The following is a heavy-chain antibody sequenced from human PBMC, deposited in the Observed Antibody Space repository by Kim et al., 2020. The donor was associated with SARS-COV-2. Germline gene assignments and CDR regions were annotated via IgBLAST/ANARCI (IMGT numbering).Heavy chain of an antibody. D-gene: IGHD3-10*01. Sequence: SETLSLTCTVSGGSISRYYWNWIRQPPGKGLEWIGFIYISEYTNYNPSLKSRVTISVDMSKNQFSLNVRSLTPADTPVSYCARGIPPTNYFQYWGQGTLV. J-gene: IGHJ4*02. CDR2: IYISEYT. CDR3: ARGIPPTNYFQY. CDR1: GGSISRYY. V-gene: IGHV4-59*01.